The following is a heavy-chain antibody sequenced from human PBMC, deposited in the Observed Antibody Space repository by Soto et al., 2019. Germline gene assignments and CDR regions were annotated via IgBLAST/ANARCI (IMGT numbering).Heavy chain of an antibody. D-gene: IGHD3-22*01. CDR2: INPNSGCK. CDR3: ARAIGPTIFDY. Sequence: SGKVARKPSGYTFTCYYMTWVRQAPGQGLEWMGWINPNSGCKNYAQKFQGRVTMTRDTSISTAYMELSRLRADETSIYFCARAIGPTIFDYWGQGTLVTASS. V-gene: IGHV1-2*02. CDR1: GYTFTCYY. J-gene: IGHJ4*02.